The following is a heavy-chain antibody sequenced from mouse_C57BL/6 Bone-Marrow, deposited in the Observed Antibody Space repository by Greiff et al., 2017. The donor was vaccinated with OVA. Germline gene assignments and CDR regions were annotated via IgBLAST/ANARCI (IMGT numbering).Heavy chain of an antibody. D-gene: IGHD2-1*01. CDR2: INYDGSST. J-gene: IGHJ2*01. V-gene: IGHV5-16*01. CDR1: GFTFSDYY. CDR3: ARGGNLYYFDY. Sequence: EVKLVESEGGLVQPGSSMKLSCTASGFTFSDYYMAWVRQVPEKGLEWVANINYDGSSTYYLDSLKSRFIISRDNAKNILYLQMSRLKSEDTATYYCARGGNLYYFDYWGQGTTLTVSS.